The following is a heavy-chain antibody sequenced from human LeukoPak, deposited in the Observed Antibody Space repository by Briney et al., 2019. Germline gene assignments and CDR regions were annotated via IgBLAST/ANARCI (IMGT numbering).Heavy chain of an antibody. CDR2: INPNSGGT. J-gene: IGHJ4*02. Sequence: GASVKVSCKASGYTFTGYYMHWVRQAPGQGLEWVGWINPNSGGTNYAQKFQGRVTMTRDTSISTAYMELSRLRSDDTAVYYCARGAQLRRYYDSSGYYYPLYWGQGTLVTVSS. CDR3: ARGAQLRRYYDSSGYYYPLY. D-gene: IGHD3-22*01. CDR1: GYTFTGYY. V-gene: IGHV1-2*02.